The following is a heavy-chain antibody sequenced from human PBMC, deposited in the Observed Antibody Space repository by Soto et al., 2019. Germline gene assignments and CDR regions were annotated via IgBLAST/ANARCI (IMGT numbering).Heavy chain of an antibody. J-gene: IGHJ4*02. CDR3: VKDNMVRGVIGYYDY. Sequence: EMQLLESGGGLVQPGGSLRLSCAASGFTFSSYAMSWVRQAPGKGLEWVSAISGSGGSTYYAGSVKGRFTISRDNSKNTVYLQMNSLGAEDTAVYYCVKDNMVRGVIGYYDYWGQGTLVTVSS. CDR1: GFTFSSYA. CDR2: ISGSGGST. D-gene: IGHD3-10*01. V-gene: IGHV3-23*01.